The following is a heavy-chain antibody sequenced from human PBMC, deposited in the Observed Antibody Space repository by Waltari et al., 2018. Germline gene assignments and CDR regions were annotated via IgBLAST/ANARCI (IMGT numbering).Heavy chain of an antibody. CDR1: GGTFSSYA. CDR2: IIPIFGTA. Sequence: QVQLVQSGAEVKKPGSSVKVSCKASGGTFSSYAISWVRQAPGQGLEWMGGIIPIFGTANYAQKFQGRVTITTDESTSTADMELSSLRSEDTAGYYCARGSGGPYGDFSDAFDIWGQGTMVTVSS. V-gene: IGHV1-69*05. J-gene: IGHJ3*02. CDR3: ARGSGGPYGDFSDAFDI. D-gene: IGHD4-17*01.